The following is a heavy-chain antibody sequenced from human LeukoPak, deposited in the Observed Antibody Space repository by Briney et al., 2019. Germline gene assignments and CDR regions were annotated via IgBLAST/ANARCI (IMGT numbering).Heavy chain of an antibody. CDR3: ARSCSSTSCYSDY. D-gene: IGHD2-2*02. V-gene: IGHV3-21*01. CDR1: GFTFSSYS. Sequence: GGSLRLSCTASGFTFSSYSMNWVRQAPGKGLEWVSYISSSSSNIFYADSFKGRFTISRDNAQNSLYLQMNSLRAEDTAVYYCARSCSSTSCYSDYWGQGTLVTVSS. CDR2: ISSSSSNI. J-gene: IGHJ4*02.